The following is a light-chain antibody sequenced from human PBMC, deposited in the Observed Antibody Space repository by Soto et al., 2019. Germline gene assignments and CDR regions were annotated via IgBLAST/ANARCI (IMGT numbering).Light chain of an antibody. CDR2: DAS. V-gene: IGKV3-11*01. CDR3: QQRSSWPIT. CDR1: QSINSN. J-gene: IGKJ5*01. Sequence: IVMTPSPDTLSMSPVERATLSCRASQSINSNLAWYQQTPGQAPRLLIYDASRRATGIPARFSGSGSGADFTLTISSLEPEDFAVYDCQQRSSWPITFGQGTRLEIK.